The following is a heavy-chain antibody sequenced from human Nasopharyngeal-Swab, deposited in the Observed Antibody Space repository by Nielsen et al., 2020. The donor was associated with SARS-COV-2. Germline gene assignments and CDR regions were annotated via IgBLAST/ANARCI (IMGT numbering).Heavy chain of an antibody. CDR2: ISYSGTT. Sequence: SETLSLTCTVSGGSVSDYYWSWIRQPPGKGLAWPGYISYSGTTNSNPSLTSRVTISVDTSKNQCSLRLSSVTAADTATYYCASLPYCSSDTCYPIDLWGQGTLVTVSS. CDR1: GGSVSDYY. CDR3: ASLPYCSSDTCYPIDL. J-gene: IGHJ5*02. V-gene: IGHV4-59*08. D-gene: IGHD2-2*01.